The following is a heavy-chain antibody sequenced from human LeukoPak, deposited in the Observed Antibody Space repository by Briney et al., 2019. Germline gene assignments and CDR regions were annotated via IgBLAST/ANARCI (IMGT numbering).Heavy chain of an antibody. CDR1: GFTFNTYA. Sequence: GGCLRLSCAASGFTFNTYAMHWVRQAPGKGLEWVAFIRYDGSHKYYADSVKGRFTISRDNSKNTLYLQMNSLRAEDTAVYFCAKGRTFEYWGQGTLVTVSS. CDR2: IRYDGSHK. CDR3: AKGRTFEY. V-gene: IGHV3-30*02. D-gene: IGHD3/OR15-3a*01. J-gene: IGHJ4*02.